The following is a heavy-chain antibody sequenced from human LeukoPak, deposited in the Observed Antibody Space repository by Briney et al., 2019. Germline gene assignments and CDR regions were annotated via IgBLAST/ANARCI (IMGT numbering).Heavy chain of an antibody. D-gene: IGHD6-6*01. CDR2: INHSGST. J-gene: IGHJ4*02. Sequence: SETLSLTCAVYGGSFSVYYWSWIRQPPGKGLEWIGEINHSGSTNYNPSLKSRVTISVDTSKNQFSLKLSSVTAADTAVYYCARVYSSSSYGFDYWGQGTLVTVSS. CDR3: ARVYSSSSYGFDY. CDR1: GGSFSVYY. V-gene: IGHV4-34*01.